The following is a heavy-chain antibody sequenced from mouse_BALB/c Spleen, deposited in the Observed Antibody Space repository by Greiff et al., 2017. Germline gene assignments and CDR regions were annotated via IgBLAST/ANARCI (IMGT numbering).Heavy chain of an antibody. CDR2: INPGSGGT. V-gene: IGHV1-54*03. Sequence: QVQLQQSGAELVRPGTSVKVSCKASGYAFTNYLIEWVKQRPGQGLEWIGVINPGSGGTNYNEKFKGKATLTADKSSSTAYMQLSSLTSDDSAVYFCARTGLGAWFAYWGQGTLVTVSA. CDR3: ARTGLGAWFAY. J-gene: IGHJ3*01. CDR1: GYAFTNYL.